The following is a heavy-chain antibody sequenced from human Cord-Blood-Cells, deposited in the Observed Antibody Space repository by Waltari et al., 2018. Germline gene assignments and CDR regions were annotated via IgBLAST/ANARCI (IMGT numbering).Heavy chain of an antibody. CDR1: GGSFCGYY. V-gene: IGHV4-34*01. Sequence: QVQLQQWGAGLLKPSETLSLTCAVYGGSFCGYYWSWLRQPPGKGLEWIGEINHSGSTNYNPSLKSRVTISVDTSKNQFSLKLSSVTAADTAVYYCARREGYSGSRDAFDIWGQGTMVTVSS. CDR2: INHSGST. D-gene: IGHD1-26*01. J-gene: IGHJ3*02. CDR3: ARREGYSGSRDAFDI.